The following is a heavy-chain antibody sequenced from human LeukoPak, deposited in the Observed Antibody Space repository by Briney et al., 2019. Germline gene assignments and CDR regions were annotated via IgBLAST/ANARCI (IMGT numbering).Heavy chain of an antibody. D-gene: IGHD6-19*01. CDR2: INPNSGGT. Sequence: GASVKVSCKASGYTFTGYYMHWVRQAPGQGLEWMGWINPNSGGTNYAQKFQGRVTVTRDTSISTACMELSRLRSDDTAVYYCARDGDGSGWYGYYYYYYMDVWGKGTTVTVSS. CDR3: ARDGDGSGWYGYYYYYYMDV. CDR1: GYTFTGYY. V-gene: IGHV1-2*02. J-gene: IGHJ6*03.